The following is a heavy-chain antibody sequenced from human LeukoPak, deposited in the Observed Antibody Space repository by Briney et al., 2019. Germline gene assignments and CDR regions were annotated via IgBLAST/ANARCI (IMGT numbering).Heavy chain of an antibody. CDR2: ISSSGTYI. V-gene: IGHV3-21*01. Sequence: WGSLRLSCAASGFTFSSYSMNWVRQAPGKGLEWVSFISSSGTYIYYADSMKGRFTISRDNAKNSLYLQMNSLRAEDTAVFYCARNGGNSDFDYWGQGTLVTVSS. CDR3: ARNGGNSDFDY. J-gene: IGHJ4*02. CDR1: GFTFSSYS. D-gene: IGHD4-23*01.